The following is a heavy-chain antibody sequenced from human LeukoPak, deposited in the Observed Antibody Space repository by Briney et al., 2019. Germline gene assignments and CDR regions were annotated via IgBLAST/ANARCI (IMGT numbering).Heavy chain of an antibody. V-gene: IGHV3-23*01. CDR2: ISGSGGST. CDR3: AKEGDYDLLGDNWFDP. J-gene: IGHJ5*02. D-gene: IGHD3-22*01. Sequence: GASVKVSCKASGGTFSSYGISWVRQAPGKGLEWVSAISGSGGSTYYADSVKGRFTISRDNSKNTLYLQMNSLRAEDTAVYYCAKEGDYDLLGDNWFDPWGQGTLVTVSS. CDR1: GGTFSSYG.